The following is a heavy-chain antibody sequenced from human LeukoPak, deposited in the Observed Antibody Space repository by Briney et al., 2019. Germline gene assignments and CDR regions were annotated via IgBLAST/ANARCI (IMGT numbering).Heavy chain of an antibody. J-gene: IGHJ4*02. V-gene: IGHV3-23*01. Sequence: GGSLRLSCAASGFSFSSYGMSWVRQAPGKGLEWVSGISANGGSTYYADSVKGRFTISRDNSKNTLYLQMNSLRAEDTAVYYCAKVTYGSGTYGAFDYWGQGTLVTVSS. CDR1: GFSFSSYG. D-gene: IGHD3-10*01. CDR2: ISANGGST. CDR3: AKVTYGSGTYGAFDY.